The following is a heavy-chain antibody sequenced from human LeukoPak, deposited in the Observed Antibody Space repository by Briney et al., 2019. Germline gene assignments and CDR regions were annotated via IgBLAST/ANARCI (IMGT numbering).Heavy chain of an antibody. CDR2: ISSSGSII. J-gene: IGHJ4*02. CDR1: GFTFSSYE. V-gene: IGHV3-48*03. CDR3: ARVRGYGSESFDY. D-gene: IGHD3-10*01. Sequence: PGESLRLSCAASGFTFSSYEMNWVRQAPGKGLEWVSYISSSGSIIHYADAVKGRFTTSRDNAKNSLHLQMNSLRAEDTAIYYCARVRGYGSESFDYWGQGTLVTVSS.